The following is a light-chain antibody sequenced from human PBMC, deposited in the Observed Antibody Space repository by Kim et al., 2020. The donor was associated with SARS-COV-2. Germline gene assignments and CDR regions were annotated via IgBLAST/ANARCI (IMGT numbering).Light chain of an antibody. CDR3: GSYTITTILV. CDR2: DVS. CDR1: SSDIGAYDY. V-gene: IGLV2-14*03. Sequence: QSALTQPASVSGSPGQTVTISCTGTSSDIGAYDYVSWYQQYPGKVPKLILFDVSNRPSGVSSRFSGSKSDNTASLTISGLQTEDEADYFCGSYTITTILVFGGGTRLTVL. J-gene: IGLJ3*02.